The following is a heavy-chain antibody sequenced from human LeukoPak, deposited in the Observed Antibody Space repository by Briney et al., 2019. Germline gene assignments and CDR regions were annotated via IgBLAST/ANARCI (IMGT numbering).Heavy chain of an antibody. V-gene: IGHV3-33*01. CDR3: ARDAQRGFDYSNSLEY. J-gene: IGHJ4*01. D-gene: IGHD4-11*01. CDR1: GFIFSHYG. Sequence: PGRSLRLSCAASGFIFSHYGMHWVRQALGKRLEWVAVIWSDGSNRFYAGSVKGRFTISRDNSQNTLFLQMNSLRAEDTAMYYCARDAQRGFDYSNSLEYWGHGTLVTVSS. CDR2: IWSDGSNR.